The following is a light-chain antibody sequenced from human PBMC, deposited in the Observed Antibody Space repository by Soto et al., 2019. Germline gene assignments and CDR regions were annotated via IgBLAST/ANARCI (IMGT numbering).Light chain of an antibody. J-gene: IGLJ1*01. CDR2: ENN. Sequence: QSVLTQPPSVSEAPGQRVTISCTGSSSNIGAGYEAHWYQQVPGTAPKLLIYENNNRPSRVPDRFSGPKSGTSAYLAITGLQAEDEAEYYCQSYDSSLSGYVFGTGTKLTVL. V-gene: IGLV1-40*01. CDR1: SSNIGAGYE. CDR3: QSYDSSLSGYV.